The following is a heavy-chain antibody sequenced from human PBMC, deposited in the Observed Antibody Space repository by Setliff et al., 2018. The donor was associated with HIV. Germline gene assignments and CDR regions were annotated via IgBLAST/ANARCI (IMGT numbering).Heavy chain of an antibody. V-gene: IGHV4-34*01. CDR2: VNHNGGT. CDR3: TRKKTGQFGAFNM. Sequence: NPSETLSLTCAVYGDSFSGSYWSWIRQSPGTGLEWIGEVNHNGGTNYNPSLKSRVVVSVDRSKNQFSLKPISVTAADTAVYYCTRKKTGQFGAFNMWGRGTLVTVSS. CDR1: GDSFSGSY. J-gene: IGHJ3*02. D-gene: IGHD7-27*01.